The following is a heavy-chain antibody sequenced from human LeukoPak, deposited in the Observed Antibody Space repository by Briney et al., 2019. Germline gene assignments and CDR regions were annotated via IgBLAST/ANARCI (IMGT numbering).Heavy chain of an antibody. D-gene: IGHD2-21*02. J-gene: IGHJ4*02. CDR3: AKAPGFTVVTSFDW. CDR1: GFTFRSYA. Sequence: PGGSLRLSCEASGFTFRSYAMNWVRQAPGKGLEWVSVISGSGDGTHYADSVKGRFTISRDNSKNTLYRQMNSLRVEDTAVYSCAKAPGFTVVTSFDWWGQGTLVTVSS. CDR2: ISGSGDGT. V-gene: IGHV3-23*01.